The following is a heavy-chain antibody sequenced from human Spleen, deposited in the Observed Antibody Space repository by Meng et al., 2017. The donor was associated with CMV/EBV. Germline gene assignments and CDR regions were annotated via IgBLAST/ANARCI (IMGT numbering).Heavy chain of an antibody. Sequence: SGGSLSNGSSYWTWLRPHPGKGLGWIRYISNSGTTFYNPSISRRITISVDTSNNRFSLKLSSVTAADTAVYSCARGSGFPYWYFDFWGRGALVTVSS. CDR2: ISNSGTT. D-gene: IGHD3-3*01. CDR1: GGSLSNGSSY. CDR3: ARGSGFPYWYFDF. V-gene: IGHV4-31*02. J-gene: IGHJ4*02.